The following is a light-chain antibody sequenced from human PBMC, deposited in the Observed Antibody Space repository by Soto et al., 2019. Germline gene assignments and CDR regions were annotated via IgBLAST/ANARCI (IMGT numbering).Light chain of an antibody. J-gene: IGKJ1*01. CDR3: QQTRTVPPEST. V-gene: IGKV1-39*01. CDR1: QSIASY. CDR2: ATS. Sequence: DIQMTQSPSSLSASVGDRVTITCRASQSIASYLNWYQQKPGKAPRLLIFATSNLQIGVPSRFSGSGSGTHFTLSISSLQPEDSATYYCQQTRTVPPESTFGQGTRWISN.